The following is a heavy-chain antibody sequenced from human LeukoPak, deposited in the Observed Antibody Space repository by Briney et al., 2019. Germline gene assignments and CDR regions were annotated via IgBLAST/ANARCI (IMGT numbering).Heavy chain of an antibody. CDR1: GFTFSSYD. J-gene: IGHJ3*02. D-gene: IGHD3-22*01. V-gene: IGHV3-13*01. Sequence: GGSLRLSCAASGFTFSSYDMHWVRQATGKGLEWVSAIGTAGDTYYPGSVKDRFTISRDNSKNTLYLQMNSLRAEDTAVYYCARDLVYNYYDSFRPHAFDIWGQGTMVTVSS. CDR3: ARDLVYNYYDSFRPHAFDI. CDR2: IGTAGDT.